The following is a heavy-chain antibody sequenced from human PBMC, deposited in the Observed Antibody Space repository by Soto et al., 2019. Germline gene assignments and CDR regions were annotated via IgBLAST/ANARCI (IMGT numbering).Heavy chain of an antibody. V-gene: IGHV4-30-4*01. CDR1: GDSISSADYY. CDR3: ARDLWVEPELYYYGMDV. Sequence: EKTSETLSLTCTVSGDSISSADYYWSWIRQTPGKGLEWIGHIFYSGTTYYNPSLKSRLTISVDTSKNHFSLRLTSVTAADTAVYYCARDLWVEPELYYYGMDVWGQGTTVTSP. D-gene: IGHD1-1*01. J-gene: IGHJ6*02. CDR2: IFYSGTT.